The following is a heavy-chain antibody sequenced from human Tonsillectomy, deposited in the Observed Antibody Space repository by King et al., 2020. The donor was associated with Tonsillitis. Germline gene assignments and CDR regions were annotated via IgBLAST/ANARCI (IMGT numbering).Heavy chain of an antibody. CDR3: AKDMCSGGSCYSGYFGRYSTPFDC. CDR1: GFTFDDYA. D-gene: IGHD2-15*01. J-gene: IGHJ4*02. Sequence: VQLVESGGVVVQPGGSLRLSCAASGFTFDDYAMHWVRQAPGKGLEWVSLISWDGVDTYFADSVKGRFTISRDNSKNSLYLQMNSLRTEDSALYYCAKDMCSGGSCYSGYFGRYSTPFDCWGQGTLVTVSS. CDR2: ISWDGVDT. V-gene: IGHV3-43*01.